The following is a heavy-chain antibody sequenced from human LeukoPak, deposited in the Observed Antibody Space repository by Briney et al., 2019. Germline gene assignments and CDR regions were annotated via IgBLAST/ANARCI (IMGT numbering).Heavy chain of an antibody. J-gene: IGHJ5*02. Sequence: GRSLRLSCAASGYTFSNFAMTWVRQAPAGRGLDWVSTVSDSGGSTHYADSVTGRFTVSRDNSNRTLYLQMHSMRADDTAVYYCAKDYIGAGRPSYNWFDPWGQGTLVTVSS. V-gene: IGHV3-23*01. CDR1: GYTFSNFA. CDR3: AKDYIGAGRPSYNWFDP. D-gene: IGHD3-10*01. CDR2: VSDSGGST.